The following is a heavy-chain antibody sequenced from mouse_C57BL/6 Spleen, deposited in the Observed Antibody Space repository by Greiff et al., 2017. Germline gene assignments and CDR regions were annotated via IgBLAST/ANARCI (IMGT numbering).Heavy chain of an antibody. CDR2: IHPSDSDT. D-gene: IGHD1-1*01. CDR1: GYTFTSYW. Sequence: VQLQQPGAELVKPGASVKVSCKASGYTFTSYWMHWVKQRPGQGLEWIGRIHPSDSDTNYNQKFKGKATLTVDKSSSTAYMQLSSLTSEDSAVYYCAIPSYYYGSSYISLYAMDYWGQGTSVTVSS. V-gene: IGHV1-74*01. J-gene: IGHJ4*01. CDR3: AIPSYYYGSSYISLYAMDY.